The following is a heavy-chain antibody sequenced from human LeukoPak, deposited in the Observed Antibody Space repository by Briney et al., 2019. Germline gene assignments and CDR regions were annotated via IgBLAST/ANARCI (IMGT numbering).Heavy chain of an antibody. D-gene: IGHD3-22*01. CDR2: IYYSGST. CDR1: GGSISSYY. J-gene: IGHJ2*01. V-gene: IGHV4-59*01. Sequence: SETLSLTCTVSGGSISSYYWSWIRQPPGKGLEWIGYIYYSGSTNYNPSLKSRVTISVDTSKNQFSLKLSSVTAADTAVYYCARETHYYDSSGLSGCFDLWGRGTLVTVSS. CDR3: ARETHYYDSSGLSGCFDL.